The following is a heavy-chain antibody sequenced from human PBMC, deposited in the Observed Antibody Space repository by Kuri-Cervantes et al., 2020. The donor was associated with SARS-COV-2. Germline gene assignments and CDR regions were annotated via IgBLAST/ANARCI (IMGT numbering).Heavy chain of an antibody. Sequence: SETLSLTCTVSGGSISSYYWSWIRQPAGKGLEWIGYIYYSGSTNYNPSPKSRVTISVDTSKNQFSLKLSSVTAADTAVYYCARGEVYYGSGSYFAWGQGTLVTVSS. CDR2: IYYSGST. D-gene: IGHD3-10*01. V-gene: IGHV4-59*12. J-gene: IGHJ5*02. CDR1: GGSISSYY. CDR3: ARGEVYYGSGSYFA.